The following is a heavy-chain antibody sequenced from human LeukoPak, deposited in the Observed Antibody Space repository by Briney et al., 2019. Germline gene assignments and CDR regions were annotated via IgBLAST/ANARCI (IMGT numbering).Heavy chain of an antibody. V-gene: IGHV4-4*02. CDR1: GGSISSSNW. CDR3: ASSNYYGSGSFDY. CDR2: IYHSGST. Sequence: SGTLSLTCAVSGGSISSSNWWSWVRQPPGKGLEWIGEIYHSGSTNYNPSLKSRVTISVDTSKNQFSLKLSSVTAADTAVYYCASSNYYGSGSFDYWGQGTLVTVSS. J-gene: IGHJ4*02. D-gene: IGHD3-10*01.